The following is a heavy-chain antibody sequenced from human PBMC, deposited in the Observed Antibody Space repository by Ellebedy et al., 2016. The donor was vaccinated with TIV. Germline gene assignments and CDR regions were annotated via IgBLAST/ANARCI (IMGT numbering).Heavy chain of an antibody. D-gene: IGHD4-23*01. CDR2: IYTSGST. CDR3: ARINGGRYYYYMDV. J-gene: IGHJ6*03. V-gene: IGHV4-61*02. CDR1: GGSISSGGYS. Sequence: SETLSLTXAVSGGSISSGGYSWSWIRQPPGKGLEWIGRIYTSGSTNYNPSLKSRVTMSVDTSKNQFSLKLSSVTAADTAVYYCARINGGRYYYYMDVWGKGTTVTVSS.